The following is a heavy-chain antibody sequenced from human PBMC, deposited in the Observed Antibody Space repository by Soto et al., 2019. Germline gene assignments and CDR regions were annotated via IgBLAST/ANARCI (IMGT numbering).Heavy chain of an antibody. CDR3: TRLSGWELPPLAQATSYYGMEV. CDR2: IRSKAYGGTT. J-gene: IGHJ6*02. V-gene: IGHV3-49*03. CDR1: GFTFGDYA. Sequence: PGGSLRLSCTASGFTFGDYAMSWFRQAPGKGLEWVGFIRSKAYGGTTEYAASVKGRFTISRDDSKSIAYLQMNSLKTEDTAVYYCTRLSGWELPPLAQATSYYGMEVWGQGTTVTVSS. D-gene: IGHD1-26*01.